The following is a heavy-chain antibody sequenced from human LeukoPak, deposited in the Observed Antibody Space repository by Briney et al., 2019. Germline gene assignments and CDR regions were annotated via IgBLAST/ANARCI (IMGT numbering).Heavy chain of an antibody. V-gene: IGHV3-21*01. D-gene: IGHD5-18*01. J-gene: IGHJ4*02. CDR1: GFPFSSYE. Sequence: GGSLRLSCAASGFPFSSYEMNWVRRAPGKGLEWVSSISSSSSYIYYADSVKGRFTISRDNAKNSLYLQMNSLRAEDTAVYYCARDGNSYGYWDCWGQGTLVTVSS. CDR2: ISSSSSYI. CDR3: ARDGNSYGYWDC.